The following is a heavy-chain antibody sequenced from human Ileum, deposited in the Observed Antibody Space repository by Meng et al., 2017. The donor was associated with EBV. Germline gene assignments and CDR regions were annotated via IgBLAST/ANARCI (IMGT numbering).Heavy chain of an antibody. J-gene: IGHJ4*02. D-gene: IGHD3-22*01. CDR1: GGSVATTSDN. CDR3: ARGSTFILVD. CDR2: IDYSGSA. Sequence: QVELPESGPGLVKPSETLSLTCTVSGGSVATTSDNWSWLRQPPGKGLEWIGYIDYSGSAKYNPSLQSRVDMSVDTSKNHFSLKLRSVTAADTGLYYCARGSTFILVDWGQGTLVTVSS. V-gene: IGHV4-61*03.